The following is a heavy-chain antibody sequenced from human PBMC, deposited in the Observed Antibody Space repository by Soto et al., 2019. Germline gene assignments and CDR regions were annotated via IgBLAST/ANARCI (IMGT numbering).Heavy chain of an antibody. J-gene: IGHJ3*02. V-gene: IGHV1-18*01. Sequence: ASVKVSCKASGYTFTSYGISWVRQAPGQGLEWMGWISAYNGNTNYAQKLQGRVTMTTDTSTSTAYMELRSLRSDDTSVYYCARVAKQWLVRWNAFDIWGQGTMVTV. CDR1: GYTFTSYG. CDR3: ARVAKQWLVRWNAFDI. CDR2: ISAYNGNT. D-gene: IGHD6-19*01.